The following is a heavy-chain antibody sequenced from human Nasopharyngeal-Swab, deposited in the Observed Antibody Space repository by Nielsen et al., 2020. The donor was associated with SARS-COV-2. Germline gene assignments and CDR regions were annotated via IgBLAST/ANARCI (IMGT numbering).Heavy chain of an antibody. CDR3: AKDLRGPYFF. V-gene: IGHV3-23*01. J-gene: IGHJ4*02. CDR2: IVGSGDNSGSGGNT. Sequence: GESLKISCAASGYSFRTYGMSWVRQAPGKGLEWVAAIVGSGDNSGSGGNTYDADSVKGRFTISRDNSKNTLSLQMNSLRAEDTAVYYCAKDLRGPYFFWGQGTLVTVSS. CDR1: GYSFRTYG. D-gene: IGHD2/OR15-2a*01.